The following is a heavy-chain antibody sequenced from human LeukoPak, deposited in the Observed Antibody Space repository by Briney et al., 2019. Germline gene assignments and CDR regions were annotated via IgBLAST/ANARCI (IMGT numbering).Heavy chain of an antibody. CDR1: GFTFISYA. Sequence: GTSLRLSCAASGFTFISYAIHWVRQAPGKGLEWVAVISFHGTDSFYADSVKGRFTISRDNSKNTLYLQMSSLRADDTAVYYCARDLGSGGGSYPDYWGQGTLVTVSS. D-gene: IGHD1-26*01. V-gene: IGHV3-30*04. CDR2: ISFHGTDS. CDR3: ARDLGSGGGSYPDY. J-gene: IGHJ4*02.